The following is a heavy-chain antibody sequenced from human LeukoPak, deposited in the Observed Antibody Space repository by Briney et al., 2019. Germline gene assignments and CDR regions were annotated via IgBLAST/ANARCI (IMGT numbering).Heavy chain of an antibody. CDR2: IYYSGST. V-gene: IGHV4-39*07. J-gene: IGHJ4*02. D-gene: IGHD2/OR15-2a*01. CDR3: ARDDGNNYYLDY. CDR1: GGSINSSSYY. Sequence: SETLSLTCTVSGGSINSSSYYWGWIRQPPGKGLEWIGSIYYSGSTYYNPSLKSRVTISVDTSKNQFSLKLSSVTAADTAVYYCARDDGNNYYLDYWGQGTLVTVSS.